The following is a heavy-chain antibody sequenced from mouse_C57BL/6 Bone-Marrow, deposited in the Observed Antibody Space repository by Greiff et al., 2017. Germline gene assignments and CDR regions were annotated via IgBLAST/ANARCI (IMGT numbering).Heavy chain of an antibody. Sequence: EVMLVESGGGLVQPGGSLKLSCAASGFTFSDYYMYWVRQTPEKRLEWVAYISNGGGSTYYPDTVKGRFTIPRDNAKNTLYLQMSRLKSEDTAMYYCARRGDPYYFDYWGQGTTLTVSS. J-gene: IGHJ2*01. V-gene: IGHV5-12*01. CDR2: ISNGGGST. CDR1: GFTFSDYY. CDR3: ARRGDPYYFDY. D-gene: IGHD2-13*01.